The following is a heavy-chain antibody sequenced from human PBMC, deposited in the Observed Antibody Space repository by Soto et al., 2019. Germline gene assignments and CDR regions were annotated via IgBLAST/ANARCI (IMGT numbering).Heavy chain of an antibody. Sequence: QVQLQESGPGLVKPSQTLSLTCTVSGGSISSSGYYWSWIRQHPGKGLEWIGYMYYSGSTYYNPSLKSRVTISVDTSKNQFSLKLSSVTAANTAVYYCAIGSTSLGMDVWGQGTTVTVSS. V-gene: IGHV4-31*03. CDR2: MYYSGST. CDR1: GGSISSSGYY. J-gene: IGHJ6*02. CDR3: AIGSTSLGMDV. D-gene: IGHD2-2*01.